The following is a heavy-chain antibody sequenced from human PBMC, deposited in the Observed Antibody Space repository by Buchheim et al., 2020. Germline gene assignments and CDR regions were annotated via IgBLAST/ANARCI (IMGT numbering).Heavy chain of an antibody. CDR3: ARGGLEGFDY. D-gene: IGHD3-3*01. J-gene: IGHJ4*02. CDR1: GYSISSGYY. V-gene: IGHV4-38-2*01. CDR2: IYHSGST. Sequence: QVQLQESGPGLVKPSETLSLTCAVSGYSISSGYYWGWIRQPPGKGLEWIGSIYHSGSTYYNPSLKSRVTISVDTSKNQFYMKLSSVTAADTAVYYCARGGLEGFDYWGQGTL.